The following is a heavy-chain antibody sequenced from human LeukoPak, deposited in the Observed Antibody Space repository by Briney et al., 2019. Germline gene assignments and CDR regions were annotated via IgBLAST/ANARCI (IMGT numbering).Heavy chain of an antibody. V-gene: IGHV4-34*01. J-gene: IGHJ4*02. CDR2: INHSGST. Sequence: SETLSLTCAVYGGSFSGYYWSWIRQPPGKGLEWIGEINHSGSTNYNPSLKSRVTISVDTSKNQFSLKLSSVTAADTAVYYCARGQPRSYYYGSGSYREGSYFDYWGQGTLVTVSS. CDR3: ARGQPRSYYYGSGSYREGSYFDY. CDR1: GGSFSGYY. D-gene: IGHD3-10*01.